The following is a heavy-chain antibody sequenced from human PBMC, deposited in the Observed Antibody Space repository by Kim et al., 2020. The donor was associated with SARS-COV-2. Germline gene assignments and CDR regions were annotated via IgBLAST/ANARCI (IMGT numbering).Heavy chain of an antibody. Sequence: GGSLRLSCAASGFTFSSYAMSWVRQAPGKGLEWVSAISGSGGSTYYADSVKGRFTISRDNSKNTLYLQMNSLRAEDTAVYYCAKSPVGYYDSSGYYPILYYYYMDVWGKGTTVTVSS. V-gene: IGHV3-23*01. D-gene: IGHD3-22*01. CDR3: AKSPVGYYDSSGYYPILYYYYMDV. CDR2: ISGSGGST. J-gene: IGHJ6*03. CDR1: GFTFSSYA.